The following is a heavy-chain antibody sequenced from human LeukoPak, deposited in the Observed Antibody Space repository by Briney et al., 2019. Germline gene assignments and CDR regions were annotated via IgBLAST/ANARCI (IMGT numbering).Heavy chain of an antibody. CDR2: IYYSGST. D-gene: IGHD3-22*01. V-gene: IGHV4-59*01. CDR3: ARGAPYYYDSRGYLFDY. CDR1: GGSINSYY. J-gene: IGHJ4*02. Sequence: PSETLSLTCTVSGGSINSYYWSWIRQPPGKGLEWIGYIYYSGSTNYNPSLKSRVTISVDTSKNQFSLKLSSVTAADTAVYYCARGAPYYYDSRGYLFDYWGQGTLVTVSS.